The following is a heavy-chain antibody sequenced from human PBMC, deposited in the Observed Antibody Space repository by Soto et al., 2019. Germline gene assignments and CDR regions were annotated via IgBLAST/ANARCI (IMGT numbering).Heavy chain of an antibody. CDR1: GFTFSSYC. J-gene: IGHJ6*02. CDR3: ARKGHCSGGSCYQYYYYGMDV. D-gene: IGHD2-15*01. V-gene: IGHV3-33*01. CDR2: IWYDGSNK. Sequence: QVQLVESGGGVVQPGRSLRLSCAASGFTFSSYCMHWVRQAPGKGLEWVAVIWYDGSNKYYADSVKGRFTISRDNSKNTLYLQMNSLRAEDTAVYYCARKGHCSGGSCYQYYYYGMDVWGQGTTVTVSS.